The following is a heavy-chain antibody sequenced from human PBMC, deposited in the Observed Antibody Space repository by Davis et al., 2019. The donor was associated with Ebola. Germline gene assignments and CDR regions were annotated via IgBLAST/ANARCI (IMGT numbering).Heavy chain of an antibody. V-gene: IGHV1-2*04. J-gene: IGHJ5*02. Sequence: ASVKVSCKASGYSFTGYFIHWVRQAPGQGLEWMGWVNPNSGDTYYEHRFRGWVTMTRDTSISTAYMDLSSLKSNDTAVYYCARSAITIFGVPMGWFDPWGQGTLVTVSS. CDR3: ARSAITIFGVPMGWFDP. CDR2: VNPNSGDT. D-gene: IGHD3-3*01. CDR1: GYSFTGYF.